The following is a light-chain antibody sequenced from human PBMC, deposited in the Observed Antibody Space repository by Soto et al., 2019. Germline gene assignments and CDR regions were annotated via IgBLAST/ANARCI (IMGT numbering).Light chain of an antibody. J-gene: IGKJ1*01. CDR3: QQYNNWWT. V-gene: IGKV3-15*01. CDR1: QSVSSS. Sequence: EIVMTQSPATLSVSPGERATLSCRASQSVSSSLAWYQQKPGQAPRLLIYGASTRPTGIPARFSGSGSGTEFTLTISSLQSEDFAVYYSQQYNNWWTFGLGTKVEVK. CDR2: GAS.